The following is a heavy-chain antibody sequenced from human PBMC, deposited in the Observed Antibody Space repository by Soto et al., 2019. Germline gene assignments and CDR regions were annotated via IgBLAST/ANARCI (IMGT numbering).Heavy chain of an antibody. Sequence: PGGSLRLSCAASGFTFSSYAMSWVRQAPGKGLEWVSAISGSGGSTYYADSVKGRFTISRDNSKNTLYLQMNSLRAEDTAVYYCARKGYCSSTSCPISPYYYYYGMDVWGQGTTVTVSS. V-gene: IGHV3-23*01. CDR3: ARKGYCSSTSCPISPYYYYYGMDV. J-gene: IGHJ6*02. CDR2: ISGSGGST. D-gene: IGHD2-2*01. CDR1: GFTFSSYA.